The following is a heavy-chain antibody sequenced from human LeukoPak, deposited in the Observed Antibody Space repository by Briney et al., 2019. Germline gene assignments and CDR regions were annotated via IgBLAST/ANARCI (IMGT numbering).Heavy chain of an antibody. J-gene: IGHJ4*02. D-gene: IGHD6-13*01. CDR1: GFTFSSYG. Sequence: PGGSLRLSCAASGFTFSSYGMSWVRQAPGKGLEWVSAISGSGGSTYYSDSVKGRFTISRDNSKNTLYLQMNSLRAEDTAVYYCAKDQAAAGTECFDYWGQGTLVTVSS. CDR2: ISGSGGST. V-gene: IGHV3-23*01. CDR3: AKDQAAAGTECFDY.